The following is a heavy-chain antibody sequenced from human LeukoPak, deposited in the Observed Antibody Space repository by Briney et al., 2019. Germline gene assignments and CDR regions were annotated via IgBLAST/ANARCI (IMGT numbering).Heavy chain of an antibody. Sequence: GASVKVSCKASGYTFTSYGISWVRQAPGQGLEWMGWISAYNGNTNYAQKLQGRVTMTTDTSTSTAYMELRSLRSDDTAVYYCARGDSSGYSSYYYYGMDVWGQGTTVTVSS. CDR3: ARGDSSGYSSYYYYGMDV. J-gene: IGHJ6*02. CDR1: GYTFTSYG. CDR2: ISAYNGNT. D-gene: IGHD3-22*01. V-gene: IGHV1-18*01.